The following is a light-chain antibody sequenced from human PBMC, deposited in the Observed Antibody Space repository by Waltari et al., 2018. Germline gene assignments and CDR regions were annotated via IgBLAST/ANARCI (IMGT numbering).Light chain of an antibody. J-gene: IGKJ4*01. CDR1: PSVSRK. Sequence: EIVMTQSPATVSVSPGERATLSCRASPSVSRKLAWYQQKPGQAPRLLFYGASTRATGIPARFSGSGSGTEYTLTISSLQSEDFAVYYCQQYDNWPLTFGGGTKVEIK. CDR2: GAS. V-gene: IGKV3-15*01. CDR3: QQYDNWPLT.